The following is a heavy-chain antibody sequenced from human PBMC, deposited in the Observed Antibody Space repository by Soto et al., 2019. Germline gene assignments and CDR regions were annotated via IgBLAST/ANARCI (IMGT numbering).Heavy chain of an antibody. J-gene: IGHJ5*02. CDR3: TRFAMDSSSGWFDP. CDR1: GFTFSGSA. Sequence: EVQLVESGGGLVQPGGSLKVSCAASGFTFSGSAIHWVRQASGKGLEWVGRIRSKVTTYATAYAASVKGRFSISRDDSKNTAYLEMNSLKTEDTAVYYCTRFAMDSSSGWFDPWGQGSLVAVS. CDR2: IRSKVTTYAT. V-gene: IGHV3-73*02. D-gene: IGHD6-6*01.